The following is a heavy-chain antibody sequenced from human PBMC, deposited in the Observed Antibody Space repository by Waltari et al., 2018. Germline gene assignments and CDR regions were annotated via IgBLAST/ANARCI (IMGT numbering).Heavy chain of an antibody. CDR1: GGSISSYY. Sequence: QVQLQESGPGLVKPSETLSLTCTVSGGSISSYYWSWIRQPPGKGLEWIGYIYYSGSTNYNPSLKSRVTISVDTSKNQFSLKLSSVTAADTAVYYCVRGHLHYYDSSGSLDYWGQGTLVTVSS. CDR3: VRGHLHYYDSSGSLDY. D-gene: IGHD3-22*01. V-gene: IGHV4-59*01. J-gene: IGHJ4*02. CDR2: IYYSGST.